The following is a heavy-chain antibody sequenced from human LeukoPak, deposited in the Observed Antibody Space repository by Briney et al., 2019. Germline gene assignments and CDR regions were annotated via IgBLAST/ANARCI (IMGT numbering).Heavy chain of an antibody. J-gene: IGHJ6*03. CDR3: ARVPPLYDFWSGYRYYYYYYYMDV. V-gene: IGHV1-69*05. D-gene: IGHD3-3*01. Sequence: ASVKVSYKASGGTFSSYAISWVRQAPGQGLEWMGGIIPIFGTANYAQKFQGRVTITTDESTSTAYMELSSLRSEDTAVYYCARVPPLYDFWSGYRYYYYYYYMDVWGKGTTVTVSS. CDR1: GGTFSSYA. CDR2: IIPIFGTA.